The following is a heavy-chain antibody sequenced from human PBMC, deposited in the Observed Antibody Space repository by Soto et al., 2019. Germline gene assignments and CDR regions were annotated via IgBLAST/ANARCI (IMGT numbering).Heavy chain of an antibody. D-gene: IGHD2-15*01. CDR1: GGTFSSYA. CDR3: ARGPLAEYETPLDHYYYGMDV. V-gene: IGHV1-69*13. CDR2: IIPIFGTA. J-gene: IGHJ6*02. Sequence: GASVKVSCKASGGTFSSYAISWVRQAPGQGLEWMGGIIPIFGTANYAQKFQGRVTITADESTSTAYMELSSLRSEDTAVYYCARGPLAEYETPLDHYYYGMDVWGQGTTVTVSS.